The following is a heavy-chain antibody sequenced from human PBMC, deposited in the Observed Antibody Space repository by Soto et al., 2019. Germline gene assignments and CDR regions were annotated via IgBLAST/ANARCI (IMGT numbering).Heavy chain of an antibody. Sequence: SETLSLTCTVSGGSINSYYWSWIRQPPGKGLEWIGYMYFNSGSTNYNPSLKSRITISVDTSKNQFSLKLSSVTAADTAVYYCARLLGWDSVESWFDPWGQGTLVTVSS. D-gene: IGHD6-19*01. V-gene: IGHV4-59*08. CDR2: MYFNSGST. CDR3: ARLLGWDSVESWFDP. CDR1: GGSINSYY. J-gene: IGHJ5*02.